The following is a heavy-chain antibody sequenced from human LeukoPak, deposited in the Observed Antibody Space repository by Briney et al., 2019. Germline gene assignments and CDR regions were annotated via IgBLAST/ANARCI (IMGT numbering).Heavy chain of an antibody. CDR1: GGSISSYY. J-gene: IGHJ4*02. CDR3: ARGSGTRITMVRGVIPVFDY. CDR2: IYYSGST. Sequence: SETLSLTCTVSGGSISSYYWSWIRQPPGKGLEWIGYIYYSGSTNYNPSLKSRVTISVDTSKNQFSLKLSSVTAADTAVYYCARGSGTRITMVRGVIPVFDYWGQGTLVTVSS. V-gene: IGHV4-59*01. D-gene: IGHD3-10*01.